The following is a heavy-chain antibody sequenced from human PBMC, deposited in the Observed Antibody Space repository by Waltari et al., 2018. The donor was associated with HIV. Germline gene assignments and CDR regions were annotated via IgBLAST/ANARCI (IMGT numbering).Heavy chain of an antibody. CDR1: GTSMMTFY. CDR2: VYSSESTKFSSGTT. Sequence: VQLQESGPRLVKPAETLSLTCNVSGTSMMTFYWSWIRQSQGSGPEWIGSVYSSESTKFSSGTTNYNPSLTSRVTISLAMSKSQFSLRVRSVTAADTATYYCARGNCNRGSCFVLGFPFDMWGQGATVIVSS. J-gene: IGHJ3*02. CDR3: ARGNCNRGSCFVLGFPFDM. V-gene: IGHV4-59*12. D-gene: IGHD3-16*01.